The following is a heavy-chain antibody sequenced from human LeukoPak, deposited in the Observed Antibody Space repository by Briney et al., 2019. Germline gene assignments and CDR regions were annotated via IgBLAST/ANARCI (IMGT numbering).Heavy chain of an antibody. CDR1: GFTFSDYY. D-gene: IGHD6-25*01. V-gene: IGHV3-11*01. Sequence: GGSLRLSCAASGFTFSDYYMSWIRQAPGKGLEWVSYISSSGSTIYYADSVKGRFTISRDNAKNSLYLQMNSLRAEDTAMYYCARERYSNDYEAWGQGTLVTVSS. CDR2: ISSSGSTI. CDR3: ARERYSNDYEA. J-gene: IGHJ5*02.